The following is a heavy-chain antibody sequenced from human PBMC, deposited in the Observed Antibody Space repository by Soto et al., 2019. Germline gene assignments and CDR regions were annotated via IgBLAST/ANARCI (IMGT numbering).Heavy chain of an antibody. D-gene: IGHD3-22*01. CDR1: GGSISSGDYY. CDR2: IYYSGST. J-gene: IGHJ5*02. V-gene: IGHV4-30-4*01. Sequence: PSETLSLTCTVSGGSISSGDYYWSWIRQPPGKGLEWIGYIYYSGSTYYNPSLKSRVTISVDTSKNQFYLKLSSVTAADTAVYYCARDNYYDSSGYYHWGQGTLVTVSS. CDR3: ARDNYYDSSGYYH.